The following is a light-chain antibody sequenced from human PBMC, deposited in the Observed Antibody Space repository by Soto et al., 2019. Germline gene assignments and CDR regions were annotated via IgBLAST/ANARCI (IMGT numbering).Light chain of an antibody. V-gene: IGLV1-44*01. J-gene: IGLJ2*01. Sequence: QSALTQPTSASGTPGQRVTISFSGSSSNIGTNTVNWYQQLPGSAPQLLLYSTNQRPSGVPGRFSGSKSGTSSSLAISGLQSDDEADYYCAAWDGSLNVVLFGGGTKLTVL. CDR1: SSNIGTNT. CDR3: AAWDGSLNVVL. CDR2: STN.